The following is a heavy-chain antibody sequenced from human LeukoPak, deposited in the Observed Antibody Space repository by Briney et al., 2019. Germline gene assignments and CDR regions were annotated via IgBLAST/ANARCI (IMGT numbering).Heavy chain of an antibody. CDR3: ASGRPGSGWGTLAFDI. Sequence: GRSLRLSCAASGFTFSSYDMHWVRQATGKGLEWVSGTGTTGDTYYPGSVKGRFTISRENAKNSLYLQMNSLRAGDTAVYFCASGRPGSGWGTLAFDIWGQGTMVTVSS. CDR2: TGTTGDT. J-gene: IGHJ3*02. CDR1: GFTFSSYD. V-gene: IGHV3-13*01. D-gene: IGHD6-19*01.